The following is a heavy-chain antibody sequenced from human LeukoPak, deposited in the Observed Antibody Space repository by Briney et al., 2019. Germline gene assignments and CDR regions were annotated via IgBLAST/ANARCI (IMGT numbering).Heavy chain of an antibody. V-gene: IGHV1-69*04. CDR3: ARVSGYNWNEGGHDY. CDR1: GGTFSSYA. D-gene: IGHD1-20*01. J-gene: IGHJ4*02. CDR2: IIPILGIA. Sequence: GASVKVSCKASGGTFSSYAISWVRQAPGQGLEWMGRIIPILGIANYAQKFQGRVTITADKSTSTAYMELSSLRSEDTAVYYCARVSGYNWNEGGHDYWGQGTLVTVSS.